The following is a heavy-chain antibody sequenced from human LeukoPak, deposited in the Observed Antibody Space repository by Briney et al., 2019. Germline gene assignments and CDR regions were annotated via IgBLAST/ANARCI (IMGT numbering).Heavy chain of an antibody. CDR2: IKTKTDGGTT. CDR1: GFTFSNAW. V-gene: IGHV3-15*01. Sequence: GGSLRLSCAASGFTFSNAWMSWVRQAPGKGLEWVGRIKTKTDGGTTDYAPPVKGRFTISRDDSKTTLYLQMNSLKTEDTAVYYCTTDPRLYYYYYMDVWGKGTTVTVSS. J-gene: IGHJ6*03. CDR3: TTDPRLYYYYYMDV.